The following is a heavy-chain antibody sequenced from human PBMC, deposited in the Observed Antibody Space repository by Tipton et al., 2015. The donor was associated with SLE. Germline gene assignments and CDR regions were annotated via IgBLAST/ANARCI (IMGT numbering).Heavy chain of an antibody. CDR3: ASLVVPAAPSRDY. V-gene: IGHV3-48*01. Sequence: SLRLSCAASGFTFSSYSMNWVRQAPGKGLEWVSYISSSSSTIYYADSVKGRFTISRDNAKNSLYLQMNSLRAEDTAVYYCASLVVPAAPSRDYWGQGTLVTVSS. D-gene: IGHD2-2*01. CDR2: ISSSSSTI. CDR1: GFTFSSYS. J-gene: IGHJ4*02.